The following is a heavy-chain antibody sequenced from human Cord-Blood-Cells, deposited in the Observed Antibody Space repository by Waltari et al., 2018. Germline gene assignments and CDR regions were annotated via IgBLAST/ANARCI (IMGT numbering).Heavy chain of an antibody. Sequence: QVQLQQWGAGLLKPSETLSLTCAVYGGSFSGYYWSWIRQPPGKGLEWIGEINHSGSTNYNPSLKSLVTISVDTSKNQFSLKLSSVTAADTAVYYCASLKNYNWFDPWGQGTLVTVSS. D-gene: IGHD1-7*01. CDR1: GGSFSGYY. J-gene: IGHJ5*02. V-gene: IGHV4-34*01. CDR3: ASLKNYNWFDP. CDR2: INHSGST.